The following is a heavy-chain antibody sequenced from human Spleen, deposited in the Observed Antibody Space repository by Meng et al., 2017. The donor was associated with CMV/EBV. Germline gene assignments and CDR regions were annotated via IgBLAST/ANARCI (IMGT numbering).Heavy chain of an antibody. CDR1: GFTLSSYW. V-gene: IGHV3-21*01. CDR3: AREQCSSTSCYTGGVYYYYGMDV. D-gene: IGHD2-2*02. CDR2: ISSSSSYI. J-gene: IGHJ6*02. Sequence: GGSLRLSCAASGFTLSSYWLSWVRQAPGKGLEWVSSISSSSSYIYYADSVKGRFTISRDNAKNSLYLQMNSLRAEDTAVYYCAREQCSSTSCYTGGVYYYYGMDVWGQGTTVTVSS.